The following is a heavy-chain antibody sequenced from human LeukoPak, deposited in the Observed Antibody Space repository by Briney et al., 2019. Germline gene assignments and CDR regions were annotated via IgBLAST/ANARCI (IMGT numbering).Heavy chain of an antibody. CDR2: IKQDGSEK. Sequence: GGSLRLSCAASGFTFSNYWMNWVRQAPGKGLGWVANIKQDGSEKYYVDSVKGRFTISRDKAKKSVHVQMNSLRVEDTAVYYCARASVTATTGRNGLDIWGQGTVVTVS. D-gene: IGHD4-17*01. CDR3: ARASVTATTGRNGLDI. CDR1: GFTFSNYW. V-gene: IGHV3-7*01. J-gene: IGHJ3*02.